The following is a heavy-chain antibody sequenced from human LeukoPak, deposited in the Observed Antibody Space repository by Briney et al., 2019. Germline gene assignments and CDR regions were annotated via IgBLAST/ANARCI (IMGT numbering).Heavy chain of an antibody. CDR1: GFTFSSYA. D-gene: IGHD4-17*01. CDR3: AKDRYGDFNYYYYMDV. V-gene: IGHV3-23*01. Sequence: GGSLRLSCTASGFTFSSYAMSWVRQAPGKGLEWVSAISVSGGSTYYADSVKRRFTISRDNSKNTLYLQMNSLRAEDTAVYYCAKDRYGDFNYYYYMDVWGKGTTVTVSS. J-gene: IGHJ6*03. CDR2: ISVSGGST.